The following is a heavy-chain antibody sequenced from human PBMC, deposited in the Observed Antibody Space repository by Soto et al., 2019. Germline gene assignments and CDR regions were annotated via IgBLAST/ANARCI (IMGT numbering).Heavy chain of an antibody. J-gene: IGHJ4*02. V-gene: IGHV1-69*13. Sequence: GASVKVSCKASGGTFSSYAISWVRQAPGHGLEWMGGIIPIFGTANYAQKFQGRVTITADESTSTAYMELSSLRSEDTAVYYCARWRTDCGGDCYSPVGYWGQGTLVTVSS. CDR1: GGTFSSYA. D-gene: IGHD2-21*02. CDR2: IIPIFGTA. CDR3: ARWRTDCGGDCYSPVGY.